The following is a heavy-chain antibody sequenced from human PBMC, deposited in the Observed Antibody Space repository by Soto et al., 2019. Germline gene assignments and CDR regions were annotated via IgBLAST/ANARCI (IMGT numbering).Heavy chain of an antibody. V-gene: IGHV1-2*04. J-gene: IGHJ6*02. CDR1: GYTFTGYY. CDR2: INPNSGGT. D-gene: IGHD6-13*01. Sequence: ASVKVSCKASGYTFTGYYMHWVRQAPGQGLEWMGWINPNSGGTNYAQKFQGWVTMTRDTSISTAYMELSRLRSDDTAVYYCARESIAAAGTYYYGMDGWGQGTTVTVSS. CDR3: ARESIAAAGTYYYGMDG.